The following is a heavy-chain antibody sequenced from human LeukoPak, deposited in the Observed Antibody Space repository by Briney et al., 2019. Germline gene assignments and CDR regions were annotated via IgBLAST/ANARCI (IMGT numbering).Heavy chain of an antibody. V-gene: IGHV4-39*07. Sequence: PSETLSLTCTFSGGSIRSNSNYWGWIRQPPGKGLEWIGSIYYSGSTYYNPSLKSRVTISVDTSKNQFSLKLSSVTAADTAVYYCASYFGRCWGQGTLVTVSS. J-gene: IGHJ4*02. CDR3: ASYFGRC. CDR1: GGSIRSNSNY. D-gene: IGHD3-9*01. CDR2: IYYSGST.